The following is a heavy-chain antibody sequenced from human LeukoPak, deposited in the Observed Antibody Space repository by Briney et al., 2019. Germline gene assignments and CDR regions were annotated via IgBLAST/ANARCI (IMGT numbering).Heavy chain of an antibody. Sequence: GGSLRLSCVVSGISLSNYAMTWVRQAPGKGLVWVSRINSDGSSTSYADSVKGRFTISRDNAKNTLYLQMNSLRAEDTAVYYCASMGGRWLQLNWGQGTLVTVSS. D-gene: IGHD5-24*01. CDR2: INSDGSST. CDR3: ASMGGRWLQLN. J-gene: IGHJ4*02. V-gene: IGHV3-74*01. CDR1: GISLSNYA.